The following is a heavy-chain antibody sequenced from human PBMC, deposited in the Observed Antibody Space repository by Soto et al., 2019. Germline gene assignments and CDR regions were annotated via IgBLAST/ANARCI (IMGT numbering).Heavy chain of an antibody. Sequence: ASVKVSCKASGYTFTSYYMHWVRQAPGQGLEWMGIINPSGGSTSYAQKFQGRVTMTRDTSTSTVYMELSSLRSEDTAVYYCARDLNTAMAEDYYDSSGYFFDYWGQGTLVTVSS. V-gene: IGHV1-46*01. D-gene: IGHD3-22*01. CDR3: ARDLNTAMAEDYYDSSGYFFDY. J-gene: IGHJ4*02. CDR2: INPSGGST. CDR1: GYTFTSYY.